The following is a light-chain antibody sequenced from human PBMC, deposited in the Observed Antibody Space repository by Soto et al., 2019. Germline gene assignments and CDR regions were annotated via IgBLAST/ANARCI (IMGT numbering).Light chain of an antibody. V-gene: IGLV2-23*01. CDR2: EGR. J-gene: IGLJ2*01. Sequence: QSVLTQPASVSGSPGQSITISCTGTSSDVGGYILVSWYQLHPDKAPKLMIYEGRKRPSGVSNRFSGSKSGNTASLTISGLQPEDEAHYYCCSYVGSDTYVIFGGGTKLTGL. CDR3: CSYVGSDTYVI. CDR1: SSDVGGYIL.